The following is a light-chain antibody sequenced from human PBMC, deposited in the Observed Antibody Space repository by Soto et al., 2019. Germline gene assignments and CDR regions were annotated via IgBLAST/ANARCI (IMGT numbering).Light chain of an antibody. J-gene: IGLJ2*01. CDR2: TND. V-gene: IGLV1-44*01. Sequence: QSVLSQPPSASGTPGQRVSLSCSGSHSNIGANTVNWYQHVPGAAPTLLIYTNDQRPSGVAGRFSGSKSGTSASLAISGLQSDDEGHYYCAAWEYSLDGLIFGGGTKLTVL. CDR3: AAWEYSLDGLI. CDR1: HSNIGANT.